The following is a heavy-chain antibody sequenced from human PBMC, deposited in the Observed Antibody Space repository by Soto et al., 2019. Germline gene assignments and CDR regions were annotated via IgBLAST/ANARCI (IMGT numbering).Heavy chain of an antibody. CDR2: ITVGTGNT. CDR1: GFIFTSAS. J-gene: IGHJ4*02. D-gene: IGHD3-22*01. Sequence: SVKVSCKASGFIFTSASVQWVRQARGQRLEWIGWITVGTGNTNYAQRFQERVTITRDMSTSTAYMELKNLRSEDTAVYYCAAGDSSGYSGGWGQGTQVTVSS. V-gene: IGHV1-58*01. CDR3: AAGDSSGYSGG.